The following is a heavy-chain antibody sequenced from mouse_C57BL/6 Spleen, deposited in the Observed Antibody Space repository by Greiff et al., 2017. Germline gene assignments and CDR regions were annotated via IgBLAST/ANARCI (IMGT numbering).Heavy chain of an antibody. CDR2: IYPRSGNT. Sequence: VKPVASGAELARPGASVKLSCKASGYTFTSYGISWVKQRTGQGLEWIGEIYPRSGNTYYNEKFKGKATLTADKSSSTAYMELRSLTSADSAVYCCVALITTVVATDDYGDYWGQGTSLTVSS. D-gene: IGHD1-1*01. J-gene: IGHJ2*02. CDR1: GYTFTSYG. V-gene: IGHV1-81*01. CDR3: VALITTVVATDDYGDY.